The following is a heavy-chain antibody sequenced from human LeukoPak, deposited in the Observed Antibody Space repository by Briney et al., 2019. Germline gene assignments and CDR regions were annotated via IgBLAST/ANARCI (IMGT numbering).Heavy chain of an antibody. V-gene: IGHV3-23*01. Sequence: GGSLRLSCAASGFTFSSYAMSWVSQAPGKGLEWVSAISGSGGSTYYADSVKGRFTISRDNSKNTLYLQMNSLRAEDTAVYYCAKDPRGSSWYLDYWGQGTLVTASS. J-gene: IGHJ4*02. CDR1: GFTFSSYA. D-gene: IGHD6-13*01. CDR2: ISGSGGST. CDR3: AKDPRGSSWYLDY.